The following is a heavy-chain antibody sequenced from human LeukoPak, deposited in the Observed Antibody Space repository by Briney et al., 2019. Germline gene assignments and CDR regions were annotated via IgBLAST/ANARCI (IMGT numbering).Heavy chain of an antibody. V-gene: IGHV3-23*01. Sequence: PGGSLRLSCAASGFTFSSYAMSWVRQAPGKGLEWVSAISGAGGSTYYADSVKGRFTISRDNSKNTLYLQMNGLRAEDTAVYYCANRRAVTGTGFDYWGQGTLVTVSS. D-gene: IGHD6-13*01. CDR2: ISGAGGST. J-gene: IGHJ4*02. CDR3: ANRRAVTGTGFDY. CDR1: GFTFSSYA.